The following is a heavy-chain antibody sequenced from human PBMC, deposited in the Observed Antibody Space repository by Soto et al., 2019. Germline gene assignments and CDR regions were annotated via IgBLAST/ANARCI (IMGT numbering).Heavy chain of an antibody. CDR1: GFPFTTYA. V-gene: IGHV3-23*03. Sequence: PGGSLRLSCAASGFPFTTYALYWVRQAPGQGLEWVAGIFPGGSTYYANSVKGRFTISRDHSQSSVFLQMSSLRDEDTAVYYCAKDRQPDGIWTFDLWGQXTLVTAPQ. CDR3: AKDRQPDGIWTFDL. D-gene: IGHD3-9*01. CDR2: IFPGGST. J-gene: IGHJ4*02.